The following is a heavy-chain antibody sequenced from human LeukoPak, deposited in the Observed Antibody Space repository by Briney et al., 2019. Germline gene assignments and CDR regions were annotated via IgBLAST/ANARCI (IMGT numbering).Heavy chain of an antibody. CDR3: ARAPCSGGSCQEGLDY. CDR2: IYYSGST. Sequence: SETLSLTCTVSGGSISSYYWSWIRQPPGKGLEWIAYIYYSGSTDYNPSLKSRVTISLDTSKNQFSLKLSSVTAADTAVYYCARAPCSGGSCQEGLDYWGRGTLVTVSS. CDR1: GGSISSYY. J-gene: IGHJ4*02. D-gene: IGHD2-15*01. V-gene: IGHV4-59*08.